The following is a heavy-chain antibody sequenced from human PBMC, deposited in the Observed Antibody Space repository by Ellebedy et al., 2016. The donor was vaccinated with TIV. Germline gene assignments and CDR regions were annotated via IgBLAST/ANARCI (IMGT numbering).Heavy chain of an antibody. D-gene: IGHD2-2*01. Sequence: SVKVSXXASGGTFSSYAISWVRQAPGQGLEWMGGIIPIFGTANYAQKFQGRVTITADESTSTAYMELSSLRSEDTTVYYCARARFDDFRGIVVVPAARRWEALGNWFDPWGQGTLVTVSS. CDR1: GGTFSSYA. CDR3: ARARFDDFRGIVVVPAARRWEALGNWFDP. CDR2: IIPIFGTA. J-gene: IGHJ5*02. V-gene: IGHV1-69*13.